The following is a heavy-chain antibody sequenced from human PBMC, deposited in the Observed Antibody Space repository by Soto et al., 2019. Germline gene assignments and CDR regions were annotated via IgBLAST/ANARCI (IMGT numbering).Heavy chain of an antibody. J-gene: IGHJ6*03. CDR3: ARFSRLDYRRYYYYYYYMDV. CDR2: IYYSGST. CDR1: GGSISSYY. Sequence: SETLSLTCTVSGGSISSYYWSWIRQPPGKGLEWIGYIYYSGSTNYNPSLKSRVTISVDTSKNQFSLKLSSVTAADTAVYYCARFSRLDYRRYYYYYYYMDVWGKGTTVTVSS. D-gene: IGHD3-16*01. V-gene: IGHV4-59*08.